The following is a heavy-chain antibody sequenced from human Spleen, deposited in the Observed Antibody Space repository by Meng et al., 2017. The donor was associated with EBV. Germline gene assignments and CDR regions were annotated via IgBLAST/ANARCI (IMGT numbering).Heavy chain of an antibody. D-gene: IGHD2-15*01. CDR2: INPNSGGT. J-gene: IGHJ4*02. Sequence: QGRPLPSGAGVKQPGASVKGRCKASGYTFSGYNMYWVRQAPGQGLEWMGRINPNSGGTNYAQNFQGRVTMTRDTSISTGYMELSRLTSDDTAVYYCARDREGCSGGSCLLSLDYWGQGALVTVSS. V-gene: IGHV1-2*06. CDR3: ARDREGCSGGSCLLSLDY. CDR1: GYTFSGYN.